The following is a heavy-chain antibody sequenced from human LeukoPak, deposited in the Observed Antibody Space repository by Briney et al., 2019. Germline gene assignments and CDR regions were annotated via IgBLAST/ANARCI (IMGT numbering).Heavy chain of an antibody. Sequence: SETLSLTCTVSGGSISSYYWSWIRQPPGKGLEWIGYIYYSGSTNYNPSLKSRVTISVDTSKNQFSLKLSSVTAADTAVYYCARYYTAPYLSHDAFDIWGQGTMVTVSS. D-gene: IGHD5-18*01. V-gene: IGHV4-59*08. CDR2: IYYSGST. CDR1: GGSISSYY. CDR3: ARYYTAPYLSHDAFDI. J-gene: IGHJ3*02.